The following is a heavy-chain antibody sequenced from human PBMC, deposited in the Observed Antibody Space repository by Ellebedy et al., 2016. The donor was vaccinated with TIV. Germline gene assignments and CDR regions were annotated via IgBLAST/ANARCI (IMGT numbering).Heavy chain of an antibody. J-gene: IGHJ4*02. Sequence: PGGSLRPSCAASGVTFSRHWMHWTRQAPGKGLVWPSRINGDGGFTSHADFVKGRFTISRDNAKNTLYLQMNSLKAEDTAMYYCARVVGAHRKLDYWGQGTLVTVSS. V-gene: IGHV3-74*01. CDR2: INGDGGFT. CDR3: ARVVGAHRKLDY. D-gene: IGHD1-26*01. CDR1: GVTFSRHW.